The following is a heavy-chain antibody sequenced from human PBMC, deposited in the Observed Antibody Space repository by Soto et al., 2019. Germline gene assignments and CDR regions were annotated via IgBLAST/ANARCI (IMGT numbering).Heavy chain of an antibody. CDR1: GGSISSGGYY. V-gene: IGHV4-31*03. CDR2: IYYSGST. Sequence: SETLSLTCTVSGGSISSGGYYWSWIRQHPGKGLEWIGYIYYSGSTYYNPSLKSRVTISVDTSKNQFSLKLSSVTAADTAVCYCAREIIAAAGTFEADNWFDPWGQGTLVTVSS. D-gene: IGHD6-13*01. CDR3: AREIIAAAGTFEADNWFDP. J-gene: IGHJ5*02.